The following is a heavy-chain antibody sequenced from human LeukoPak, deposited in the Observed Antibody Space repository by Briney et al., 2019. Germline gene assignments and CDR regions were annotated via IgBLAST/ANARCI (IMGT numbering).Heavy chain of an antibody. CDR3: ATGAVSDAAALDY. D-gene: IGHD2-2*01. J-gene: IGHJ4*02. Sequence: PGGSLRLSCAASGFTLGDHSMDWVRQAPGKGLEWVGRTKNKVNSYTTEYAASVKGRFTISRDDSKNSLYLQMNGLKIEDTAVYYCATGAVSDAAALDYWGQGTLVTVSS. CDR2: TKNKVNSYTT. V-gene: IGHV3-72*01. CDR1: GFTLGDHS.